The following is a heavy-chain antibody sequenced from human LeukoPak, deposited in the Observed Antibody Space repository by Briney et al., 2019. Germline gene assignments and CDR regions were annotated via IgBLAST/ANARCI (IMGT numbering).Heavy chain of an antibody. CDR2: IIPIFGTA. CDR1: GGTFSSYA. V-gene: IGHV1-69*01. J-gene: IGHJ4*02. Sequence: ASVKVSCKASGGTFSSYAISWVRQAPGQGLEWMGGIIPIFGTANYAQKFQGRVTITADESTSTAYMELSSLRSEDTAVYYCARDGGTAGYSSGSDYWGQGTLVTVSS. D-gene: IGHD5-18*01. CDR3: ARDGGTAGYSSGSDY.